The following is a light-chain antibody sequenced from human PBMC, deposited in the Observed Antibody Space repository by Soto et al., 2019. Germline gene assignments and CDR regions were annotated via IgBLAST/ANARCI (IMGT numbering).Light chain of an antibody. CDR2: DAS. CDR3: HQYNTYSGT. CDR1: QSISSW. V-gene: IGKV1-5*01. J-gene: IGKJ1*01. Sequence: DLQMTQSPSTLSASVGDRVTITCRASQSISSWLAWYQQKPGKAPKVLIYDASSLESGVPSRFSGNGSGTEFTLTISSLQPDDFATYYCHQYNTYSGTFGQGTKVEIK.